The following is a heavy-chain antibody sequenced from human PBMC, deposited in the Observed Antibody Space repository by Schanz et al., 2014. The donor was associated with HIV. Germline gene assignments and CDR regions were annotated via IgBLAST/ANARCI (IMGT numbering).Heavy chain of an antibody. CDR2: ISGSGGSP. Sequence: EVQLLESGGGLVQPGGSLRLSCAASGFTFSSYAMSWVRQAPGKGLEWVSTISGSGGSPYYADSVKGRFTISRDNSKNTLYLQMNSLRAEDTAVYYCAKFGRLLGNFDDWGQGALVTVSS. CDR1: GFTFSSYA. J-gene: IGHJ4*02. CDR3: AKFGRLLGNFDD. V-gene: IGHV3-23*01. D-gene: IGHD2-15*01.